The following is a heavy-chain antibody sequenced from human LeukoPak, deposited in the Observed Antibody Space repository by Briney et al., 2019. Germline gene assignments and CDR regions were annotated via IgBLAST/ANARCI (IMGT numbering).Heavy chain of an antibody. V-gene: IGHV4-34*01. J-gene: IGHJ4*02. CDR2: INHSGST. Sequence: SETLSLTCAVYGGSFSGYYWSWIRQPPGKGLEWIGEINHSGSTNYNPSLKSRVTISVDTSKNQFSLKLSSVTAADTAVYYCARGWDGYSNPWFDYWGQGTLVTVSP. CDR3: ARGWDGYSNPWFDY. D-gene: IGHD3-9*01. CDR1: GGSFSGYY.